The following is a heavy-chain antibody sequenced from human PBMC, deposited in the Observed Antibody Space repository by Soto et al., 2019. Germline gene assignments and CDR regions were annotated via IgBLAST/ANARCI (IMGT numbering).Heavy chain of an antibody. V-gene: IGHV5-51*01. CDR3: IRGRTWFDP. J-gene: IGHJ5*02. Sequence: GESLKISCKGSGYIFATYWIGWVRQMPGKGLEWMGIIYPGDSDTTYSPSFQGQVTISVDKSISTAYLQWTSLKASDTAMYYCIRGRTWFDPWGQGTLVTVSS. D-gene: IGHD1-26*01. CDR1: GYIFATYW. CDR2: IYPGDSDT.